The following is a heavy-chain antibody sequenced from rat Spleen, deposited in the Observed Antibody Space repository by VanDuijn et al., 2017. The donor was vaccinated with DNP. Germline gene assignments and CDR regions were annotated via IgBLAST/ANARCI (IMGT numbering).Heavy chain of an antibody. D-gene: IGHD1-6*01. CDR2: ISTGGGNT. CDR1: GFTFSNYG. J-gene: IGHJ2*01. Sequence: EVQLVESGGGLVQPGRSLKLSCAASGFTFSNYGMAWVRQAPTKGLEWVASISTGGGNTYYRDSVKGRFTFSRDIAKSTLYLQMNSLRSEDTATYYCARRAYYGLSFYFDFWGQGVMVTVSS. CDR3: ARRAYYGLSFYFDF. V-gene: IGHV5S13*01.